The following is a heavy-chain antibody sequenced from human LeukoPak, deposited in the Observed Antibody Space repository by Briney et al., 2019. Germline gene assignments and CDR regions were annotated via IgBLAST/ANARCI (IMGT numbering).Heavy chain of an antibody. CDR3: ATDGMVRGPDAWFDS. J-gene: IGHJ5*01. D-gene: IGHD3-10*01. V-gene: IGHV4-61*02. CDR1: GASISSGRYY. Sequence: SQTMSLTCNVSGASISSGRYYWSWIRQPAGKGPEWIGRIYSRGSTNYNPSLKSRVTMSVDTSKNQFSLKLNSVTAADTAVYYCATDGMVRGPDAWFDSWGQGTLVTVSS. CDR2: IYSRGST.